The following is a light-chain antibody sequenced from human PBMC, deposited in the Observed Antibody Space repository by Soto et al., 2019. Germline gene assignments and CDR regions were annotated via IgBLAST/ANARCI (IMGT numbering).Light chain of an antibody. V-gene: IGKV1-5*03. CDR1: QNINRW. Sequence: DVQMTQSPSTLSASVGDRVTITCRASQNINRWLAWYQQKPGKAPKLLVYKASTLDNGVPSRFRGSGSETEFTLTLTSLQPDDYATYYCHQYQTSSTFGGGTKVDIK. J-gene: IGKJ4*01. CDR2: KAS. CDR3: HQYQTSST.